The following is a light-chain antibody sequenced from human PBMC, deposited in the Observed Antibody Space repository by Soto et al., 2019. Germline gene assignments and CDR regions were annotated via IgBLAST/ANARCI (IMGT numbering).Light chain of an antibody. Sequence: SVLTQPPSASGTPGQRVTISCSGSSSNIGSNLVTWYQHLPGTAPRLLIYANDQRPSGVPDRFSGSKSDTSASLAISALQSEDKADYYCATWDDSLNGAYVFGTGTKVTVL. J-gene: IGLJ1*01. CDR2: AND. CDR3: ATWDDSLNGAYV. V-gene: IGLV1-44*01. CDR1: SSNIGSNL.